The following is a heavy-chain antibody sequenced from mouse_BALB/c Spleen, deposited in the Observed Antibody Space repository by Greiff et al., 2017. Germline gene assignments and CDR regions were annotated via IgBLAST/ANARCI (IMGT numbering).Heavy chain of an antibody. D-gene: IGHD2-1*01. CDR3: ARSHRGAYGNYGGWFAY. Sequence: EVQLQESGPSLVKPSQTLSLTCSVTGDSITSGYWNWIRKFPGNKLEYMGYISYSGSTYYNPSLKSRISITRDTSKNQYYLQLNSVTTEDTATYYCARSHRGAYGNYGGWFAYWGQGTLVTVSA. J-gene: IGHJ3*01. CDR2: ISYSGST. V-gene: IGHV3-8*02. CDR1: GDSITSGY.